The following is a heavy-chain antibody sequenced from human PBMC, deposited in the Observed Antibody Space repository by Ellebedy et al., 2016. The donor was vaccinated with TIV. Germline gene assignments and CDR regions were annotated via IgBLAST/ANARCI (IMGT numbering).Heavy chain of an antibody. CDR2: IWYDGRNK. Sequence: GGSLRLXXAASGFTSSNYGMHWVRQAPGKGLEWVAVIWYDGRNKHYGDSVKGRFTISRDNFKNTLYLQMNSLRAEDTAVYYCAREKRPYDWYFDLWGRGNLVTVSS. D-gene: IGHD1-1*01. V-gene: IGHV3-33*01. CDR3: AREKRPYDWYFDL. CDR1: GFTSSNYG. J-gene: IGHJ2*01.